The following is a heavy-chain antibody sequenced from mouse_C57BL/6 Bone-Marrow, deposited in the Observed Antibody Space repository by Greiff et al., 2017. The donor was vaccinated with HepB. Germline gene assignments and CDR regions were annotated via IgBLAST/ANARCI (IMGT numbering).Heavy chain of an antibody. Sequence: EVQGVESGGGLVKPGGSLKLSCAASGFTFSSYAMSWVRQTPEKRLEWVATISDGGSYTYYPDNVKGRFTISRDNAKNNLYLQMSHLKSEDTAMYYCARVHGNYGYWGQGTTLTVSS. J-gene: IGHJ2*01. D-gene: IGHD2-1*01. CDR3: ARVHGNYGY. CDR1: GFTFSSYA. CDR2: ISDGGSYT. V-gene: IGHV5-4*01.